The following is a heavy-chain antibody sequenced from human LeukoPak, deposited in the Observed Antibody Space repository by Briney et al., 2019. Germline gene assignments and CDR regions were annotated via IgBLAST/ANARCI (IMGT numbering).Heavy chain of an antibody. CDR1: GFTFTIYG. D-gene: IGHD3-3*01. J-gene: IGHJ6*02. CDR2: IWYDGINK. V-gene: IGHV3-33*01. CDR3: ARDFLEWLLTGVPYYYYGMDV. Sequence: QPGRSLRLSCAAPGFTFTIYGMHWVRPAPGKGLDWVAVIWYDGINKYYADSAKGRCTTSRDNSKNTLYLQMNSLRAEDTAVYYCARDFLEWLLTGVPYYYYGMDVWGQGTTVTVSS.